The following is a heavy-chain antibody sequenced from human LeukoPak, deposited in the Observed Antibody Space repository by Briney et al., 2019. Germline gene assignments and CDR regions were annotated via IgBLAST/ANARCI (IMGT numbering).Heavy chain of an antibody. V-gene: IGHV3-74*01. J-gene: IGHJ3*02. CDR2: ITSDGSST. D-gene: IGHD1-26*01. Sequence: GGSLRLSCAAPGLTFNSYWMHWVRQAPGKGLVWVSLITSDGSSTTYADSVKGRFTISRDNAKNTLYLQMNSLRVEDTAVYYCARDFGRVGATYAFDIWGQGTMVTVSS. CDR3: ARDFGRVGATYAFDI. CDR1: GLTFNSYW.